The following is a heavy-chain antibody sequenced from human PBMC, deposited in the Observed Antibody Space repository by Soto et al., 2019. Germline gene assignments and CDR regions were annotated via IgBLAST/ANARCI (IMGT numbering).Heavy chain of an antibody. J-gene: IGHJ4*02. CDR1: GFTFSDYY. CDR3: ARERYSSGWSDY. D-gene: IGHD6-19*01. V-gene: IGHV3-11*05. CDR2: ISSSSSYT. Sequence: GGSLRLSCAASGFTFSDYYMSWIRQAPGKGLEWVSYISSSSSYTNYADSVKGRFTISRDNAKNSLYLQMNSLRAEDTAVYYCARERYSSGWSDYWGQGTLVTVSS.